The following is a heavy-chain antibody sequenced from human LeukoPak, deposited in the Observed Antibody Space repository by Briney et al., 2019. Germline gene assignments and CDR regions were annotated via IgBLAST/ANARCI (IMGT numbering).Heavy chain of an antibody. CDR1: GGPFSGYY. Sequence: SETLSLTCAVYGGPFSGYYWSWIRQPPGKGLEWIGEINHSGSTNYNPSLKSRVTISVDTSKNQFSLKLSSVTAADTAVYYCARTATFTYYDFWSGPPSYYMDVWGKGTTVTVSS. CDR3: ARTATFTYYDFWSGPPSYYMDV. D-gene: IGHD3-3*01. J-gene: IGHJ6*03. CDR2: INHSGST. V-gene: IGHV4-34*01.